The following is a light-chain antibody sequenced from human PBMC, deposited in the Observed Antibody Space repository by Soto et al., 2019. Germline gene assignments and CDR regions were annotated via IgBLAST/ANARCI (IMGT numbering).Light chain of an antibody. V-gene: IGLV1-40*01. CDR3: KSYERSVSSPI. Sequence: QSALTQPPSVSGAPGQRVTISCTGSTSNIGGRYDVHWYQSLPGTAPDILIYGNINRPSGVPDRFSGSKSGTSASLAITGLQADDEADYYCKSYERSVSSPIFGGGTKLTVL. CDR1: TSNIGGRYD. CDR2: GNI. J-gene: IGLJ2*01.